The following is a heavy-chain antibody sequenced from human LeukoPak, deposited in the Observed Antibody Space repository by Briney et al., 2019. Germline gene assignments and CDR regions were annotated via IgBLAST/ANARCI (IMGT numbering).Heavy chain of an antibody. D-gene: IGHD3-10*01. V-gene: IGHV3-30*11. J-gene: IGHJ6*03. CDR1: GFTFSRNV. CDR3: ARGGIPTGTYYYFYYMGV. Sequence: GSSLRLSCAASGFTFSRNVMHWVRQAPGKGLEWVALISYDGNNKFYADSVKGRSTISKDNSRNTLYLQMNSLRGEDAAVYSCARGGIPTGTYYYFYYMGVWGKGTAATVSS. CDR2: ISYDGNNK.